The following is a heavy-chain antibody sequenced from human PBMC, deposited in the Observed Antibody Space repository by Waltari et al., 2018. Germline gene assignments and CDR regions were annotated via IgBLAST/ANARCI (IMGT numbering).Heavy chain of an antibody. Sequence: QVQLQESGPGLVKPSQTLSLTCTVFGGSISSGRYYWSWLRQPAGKGLEWIGQIHTRGSTHYHPPLKSRVAISIDTSKNQFSLKLSYVTAADTAVYYCARGLLWFGELKNFDYWGQGTLVTVSS. CDR2: IHTRGST. CDR3: ARGLLWFGELKNFDY. V-gene: IGHV4-61*02. D-gene: IGHD3-10*01. CDR1: GGSISSGRYY. J-gene: IGHJ4*02.